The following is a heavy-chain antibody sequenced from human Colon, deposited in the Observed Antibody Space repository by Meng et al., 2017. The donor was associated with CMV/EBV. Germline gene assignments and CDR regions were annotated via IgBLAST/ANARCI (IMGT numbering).Heavy chain of an antibody. V-gene: IGHV3-23*01. CDR3: AKASRYYDSSGYAFDY. J-gene: IGHJ4*02. CDR1: GFTFSSYA. D-gene: IGHD3-22*01. CDR2: ISDSGDST. Sequence: GESLKISCAASGFTFSSYATSWVRQAPGKGLEWVSGISDSGDSTHYADSVRGRFTISRDNSKNTLYLQMNSLRVEDTAVYSCAKASRYYDSSGYAFDYWGQGTLVTVSS.